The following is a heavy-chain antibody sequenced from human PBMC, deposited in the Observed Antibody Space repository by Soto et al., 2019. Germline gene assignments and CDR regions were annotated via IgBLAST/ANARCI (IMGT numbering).Heavy chain of an antibody. D-gene: IGHD4-17*01. CDR1: GFTFSSYA. CDR2: ISGSGGST. Sequence: GGSLRLSCAASGFTFSSYAMSWVRQAPGKGLEWVSAISGSGGSTYYADSVKGRFTISRDNSKNTLYLQMHSLRAEDTAVYYCAKLGSTVTTWKTYFDYWGQGTLVTVS. V-gene: IGHV3-23*01. J-gene: IGHJ4*02. CDR3: AKLGSTVTTWKTYFDY.